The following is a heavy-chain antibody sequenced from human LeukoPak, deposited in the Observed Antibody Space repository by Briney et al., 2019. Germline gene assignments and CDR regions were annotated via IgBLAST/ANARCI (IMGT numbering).Heavy chain of an antibody. CDR3: ARDVLGYYGSGSYYTGVYDY. Sequence: SETLSLTCTVSGGSISSSSYYWGWIRQPPGKGLEWIGSIYYSGSTYYNPSLKSRVTISVDTSKNQFSLKLSSVTAADTAVYYCARDVLGYYGSGSYYTGVYDYWGQGTLVTVSS. CDR2: IYYSGST. V-gene: IGHV4-39*07. D-gene: IGHD3-10*01. CDR1: GGSISSSSYY. J-gene: IGHJ4*02.